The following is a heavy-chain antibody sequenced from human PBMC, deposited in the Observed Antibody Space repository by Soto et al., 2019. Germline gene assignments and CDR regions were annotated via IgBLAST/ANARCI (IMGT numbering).Heavy chain of an antibody. CDR3: ASPPPYYYDSSGSTKDWFDP. CDR1: GGSISSSSYY. D-gene: IGHD3-22*01. V-gene: IGHV4-39*01. Sequence: QLQLQESGPGLVKPSETLSLTCTVSGGSISSSSYYWGWIRQPPGKGLEWIGSIYYSGSTYYNPSLKILVTISVEKSNDQFSLKLSCVTDADTSVYYCASPPPYYYDSSGSTKDWFDPWGQGTLVTVSS. J-gene: IGHJ5*02. CDR2: IYYSGST.